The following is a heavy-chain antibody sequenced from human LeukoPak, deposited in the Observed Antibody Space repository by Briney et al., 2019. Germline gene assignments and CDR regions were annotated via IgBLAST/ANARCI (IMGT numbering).Heavy chain of an antibody. CDR2: ISGGGGNT. J-gene: IGHJ3*02. Sequence: GGSLRLSCTASGFTFSSYAMHWVRQAPGKGLEWVSAISGGGGNTYYADSVKGRFTISRDNSKNTLYLQMNSLRAEDTAVYYCGKNRYSGSLSPFDIWGQGTMVTVSS. CDR1: GFTFSSYA. CDR3: GKNRYSGSLSPFDI. D-gene: IGHD1-26*01. V-gene: IGHV3-23*01.